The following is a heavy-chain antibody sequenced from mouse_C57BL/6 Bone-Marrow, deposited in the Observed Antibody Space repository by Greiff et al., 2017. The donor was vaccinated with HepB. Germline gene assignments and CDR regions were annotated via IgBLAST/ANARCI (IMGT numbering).Heavy chain of an antibody. CDR1: GYTFTDYY. CDR2: INPNNGGT. D-gene: IGHD3-2*02. Sequence: VQLKQSGPELVKPGASVKISCKASGYTFTDYYMNWVKQSHGKSLEWIGDINPNNGGTSYNQKFKGKATLTVDKSSSTAYMELRSLTSEDSAVYYCAQTAQATMDYWGQGTSVTVSS. V-gene: IGHV1-26*01. CDR3: AQTAQATMDY. J-gene: IGHJ4*01.